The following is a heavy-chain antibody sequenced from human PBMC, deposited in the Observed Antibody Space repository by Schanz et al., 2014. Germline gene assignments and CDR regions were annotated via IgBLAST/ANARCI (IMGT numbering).Heavy chain of an antibody. J-gene: IGHJ4*02. V-gene: IGHV3-23*04. Sequence: EVQLVESGGGLVQPGGSLKLSCAASGFIFSSYAMTWVRQAPGKGLEWVSGISTGGGNTYYTDSVKGRFTISRDNSRNTLYLQMSSLRAEDTAVYYCVKEGTVVSGYPRDHWGQGTLVTVSS. CDR3: VKEGTVVSGYPRDH. CDR1: GFIFSSYA. D-gene: IGHD2-2*01. CDR2: ISTGGGNT.